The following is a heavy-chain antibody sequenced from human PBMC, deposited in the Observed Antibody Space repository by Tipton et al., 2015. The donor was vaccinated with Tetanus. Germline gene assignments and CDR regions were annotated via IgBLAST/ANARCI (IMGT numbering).Heavy chain of an antibody. CDR1: GFAFGNYG. D-gene: IGHD6-13*01. Sequence: SLRLSCVASGFAFGNYGMHWVRQAPGKGLEWIALIPYDANHTYYADSVKGRFTISRDDSQNTLFLQMSSLRADDTAMYYCAKTAAGSGLFDYWGQGALVTVAS. CDR2: IPYDANHT. CDR3: AKTAAGSGLFDY. J-gene: IGHJ4*02. V-gene: IGHV3-30*18.